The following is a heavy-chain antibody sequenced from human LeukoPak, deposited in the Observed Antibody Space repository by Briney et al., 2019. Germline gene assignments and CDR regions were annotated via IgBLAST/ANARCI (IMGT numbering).Heavy chain of an antibody. D-gene: IGHD1-26*01. Sequence: ASVKVSCKASGYTFTSYDINWVRQATGQGLGWMGWMNPNSGNTGYAQKFQGRVTMTRNTSISTAYMELSSLRSEDTAVYYCTRGRRGSSHVGYWGQGTLVTVSS. CDR1: GYTFTSYD. J-gene: IGHJ4*02. CDR2: MNPNSGNT. CDR3: TRGRRGSSHVGY. V-gene: IGHV1-8*01.